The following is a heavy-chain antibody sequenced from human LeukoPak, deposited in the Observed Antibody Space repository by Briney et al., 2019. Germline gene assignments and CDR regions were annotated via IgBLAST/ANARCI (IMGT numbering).Heavy chain of an antibody. Sequence: GGSLRLSCAASGFVFSSYWMHWVRQAPGKGLVWVSRINSDGSSTSYADSVKGRSTVSRDNAKNTLYLQMNSLRAEDTAVYYCARDYYYDSSGYYYSWGQGTLVTVSS. CDR3: ARDYYYDSSGYYYS. J-gene: IGHJ4*02. V-gene: IGHV3-74*01. CDR2: INSDGSST. D-gene: IGHD3-22*01. CDR1: GFVFSSYW.